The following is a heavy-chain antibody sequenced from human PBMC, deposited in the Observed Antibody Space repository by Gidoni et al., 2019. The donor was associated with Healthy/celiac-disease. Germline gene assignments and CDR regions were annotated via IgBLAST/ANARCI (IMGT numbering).Heavy chain of an antibody. V-gene: IGHV3-30*18. Sequence: QVPLVESWGGVVQPGGCLRLSCTASGFTFSSYGMHWVRQAPGKGLGWVAVISDDGNDKYYADSVEGRFTISRDNSKNTLYLQMNSLRAEDTAVYYCAKDQGDYALGFDYWGQGTLVTVSS. CDR2: ISDDGNDK. CDR1: GFTFSSYG. CDR3: AKDQGDYALGFDY. D-gene: IGHD4-17*01. J-gene: IGHJ4*02.